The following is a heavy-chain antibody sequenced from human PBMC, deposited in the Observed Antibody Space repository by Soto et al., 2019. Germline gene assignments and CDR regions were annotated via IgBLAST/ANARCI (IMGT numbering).Heavy chain of an antibody. CDR2: ISGSGGST. CDR3: TFTVTTHRRGYWYFDL. D-gene: IGHD4-17*01. Sequence: EVQLLESGGGLVQPGGSLRLSCAASGFTFSSYAMSWVRQAPGKGLEWVSAISGSGGSTYYADSVKGRFTISRDNSKNTLYLQMNSLRAEDTAVYYCTFTVTTHRRGYWYFDLWGRGTLVTVSS. V-gene: IGHV3-23*01. CDR1: GFTFSSYA. J-gene: IGHJ2*01.